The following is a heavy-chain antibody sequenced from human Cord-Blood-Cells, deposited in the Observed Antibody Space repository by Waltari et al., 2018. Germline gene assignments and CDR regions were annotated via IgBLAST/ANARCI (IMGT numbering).Heavy chain of an antibody. V-gene: IGHV1-2*02. CDR1: GYTFTGYY. D-gene: IGHD3-10*01. Sequence: QVQLVQSGAEVKKPGASVKVSCKASGYTFTGYYMHWVRQAPGRGLEWMGWINPNRGGTNDAQKFQGRVTMTRDTSISTAYMGLSRLSSDDTAVYYCARGRGDAFDIWGQGTMVTVSS. CDR2: INPNRGGT. J-gene: IGHJ3*02. CDR3: ARGRGDAFDI.